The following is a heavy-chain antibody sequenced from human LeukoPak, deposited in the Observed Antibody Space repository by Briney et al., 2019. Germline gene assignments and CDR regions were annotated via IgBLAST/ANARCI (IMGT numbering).Heavy chain of an antibody. CDR1: GFTFSSYW. CDR2: INSDGSST. CDR3: ARDPGSGYEEHFDY. V-gene: IGHV3-74*01. Sequence: GSLRLSCAASGFTFSSYWMHWVRQAPGKGLVWVSRINSDGSSTTYADSVKGRFTISRDNAKNALYLQMNSLRAEDTAVYYCARDPGSGYEEHFDYWGQGTLVTVSS. D-gene: IGHD5-12*01. J-gene: IGHJ4*02.